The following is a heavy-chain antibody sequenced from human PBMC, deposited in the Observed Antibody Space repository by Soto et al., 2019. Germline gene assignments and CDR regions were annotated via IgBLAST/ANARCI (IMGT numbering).Heavy chain of an antibody. CDR1: GFDFSDFY. CDR2: ISDTGSTI. J-gene: IGHJ6*02. CDR3: ARGRYTDYGFYYHGMDV. Sequence: GGSLRLSCAASGFDFSDFYMSRIRQPPGKGLEWVSYISDTGSTIYYADSVRGRFTISRDNARNSLFLQMNSLRGKDTAVYYCARGRYTDYGFYYHGMDVWGQGTTVTVSS. D-gene: IGHD4-17*01. V-gene: IGHV3-11*01.